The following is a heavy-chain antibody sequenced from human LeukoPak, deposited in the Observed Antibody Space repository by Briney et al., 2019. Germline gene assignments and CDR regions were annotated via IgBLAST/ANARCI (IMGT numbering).Heavy chain of an antibody. CDR1: GFTFDDYT. CDR3: AKGSWAFDY. J-gene: IGHJ4*02. Sequence: PGGSLRLSCAASGFTFDDYTMHWVRHAPGKGLEWVSLISWDGGSTYYADSVRGRFTISRDNSKNSLYLQMNSLRTEDTALYYCAKGSWAFDYWGQGTLVTVSS. V-gene: IGHV3-43*01. CDR2: ISWDGGST. D-gene: IGHD6-13*01.